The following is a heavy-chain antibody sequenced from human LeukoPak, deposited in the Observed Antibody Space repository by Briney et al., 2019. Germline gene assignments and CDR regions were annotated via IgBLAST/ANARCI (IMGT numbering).Heavy chain of an antibody. D-gene: IGHD3-10*01. V-gene: IGHV1-2*02. Sequence: ASVKVSCKAPGYTFTGYYMHWVRQAPGQGLEWMGWINPNSGGTNYAQKFQGRVTMTRDTSISTAYMELSRLRSDDTAVYYCARDKSWFGELLGDYWGQGTLVTVSS. CDR1: GYTFTGYY. CDR2: INPNSGGT. CDR3: ARDKSWFGELLGDY. J-gene: IGHJ4*02.